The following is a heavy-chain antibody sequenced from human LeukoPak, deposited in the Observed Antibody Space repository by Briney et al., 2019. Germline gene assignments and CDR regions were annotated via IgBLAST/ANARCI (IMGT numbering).Heavy chain of an antibody. J-gene: IGHJ4*02. D-gene: IGHD4-17*01. Sequence: ASVKVSFKSSGYTFTGYYVHLVRQAPGQGLEWMGWINANSGCTNYAQKFQGSVTMTRDTSISTAYMELSRLISDDTAVYYCARGADYGLKSDYWGQGTLVTVSS. V-gene: IGHV1-2*02. CDR1: GYTFTGYY. CDR2: INANSGCT. CDR3: ARGADYGLKSDY.